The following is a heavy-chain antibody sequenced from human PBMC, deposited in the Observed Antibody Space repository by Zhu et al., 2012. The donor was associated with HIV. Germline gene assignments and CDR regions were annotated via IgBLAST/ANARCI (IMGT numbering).Heavy chain of an antibody. CDR3: ARVRHVVAVNSVPNDWYFDL. D-gene: IGHD3-10*02. Sequence: QVQLQESGPGLVRPSETLSLTCTVSGDSISSFNYYWAWIRQPPGKGLEWIGNIYYSGTTYYNPSLKSRVTISVDTSKNQFSLKLSSVTAADTAVFYCARVRHVVAVNSVPNDWYFDLWGLAPWSVSP. J-gene: IGHJ2*01. CDR2: IYYSGTT. V-gene: IGHV4-39*07. CDR1: GDSISSFNYY.